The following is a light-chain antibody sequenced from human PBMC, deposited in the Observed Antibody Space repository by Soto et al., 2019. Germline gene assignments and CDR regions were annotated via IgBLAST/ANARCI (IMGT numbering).Light chain of an antibody. CDR3: SSYAGSNKGSV. CDR1: SSDVGGYNY. Sequence: QSVLTQPPSASGSPGQSVTISCTGTSSDVGGYNYVSWYQQHPGKAPKLMIYEVSKRPSGVPDRFSGSKSGNTASLTVSGLQAEDEADYYCSSYAGSNKGSVFGTGTKLTVL. J-gene: IGLJ1*01. V-gene: IGLV2-8*01. CDR2: EVS.